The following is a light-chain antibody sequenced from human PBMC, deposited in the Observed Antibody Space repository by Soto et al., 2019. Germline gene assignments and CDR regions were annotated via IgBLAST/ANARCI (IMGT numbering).Light chain of an antibody. CDR3: LLYGDSPPAYT. CDR2: GAF. V-gene: IGKV3-20*01. CDR1: QSVSSRN. Sequence: EIELTQSPGTLSLFPGERATLSCRASQSVSSRNLAWYRQKPGQAPSLLIYGAFNRATGIPDRFSGSGSATDFTLTISRLEPADFAVYYCLLYGDSPPAYTFGQGTKLDIK. J-gene: IGKJ2*01.